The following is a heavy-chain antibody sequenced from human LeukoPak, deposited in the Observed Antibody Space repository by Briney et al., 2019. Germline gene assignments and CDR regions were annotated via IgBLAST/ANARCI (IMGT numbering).Heavy chain of an antibody. CDR1: GGSISNYY. Sequence: SETLSLTCTVSGGSISNYYWSWIRQSPGRGLEWIGYISDSGSTNYNPSLKSRVTISVDTSKNQFSLMLSSVTAADTAVYYCARGYDSSAYYPFNYWGQGTLVTVSS. V-gene: IGHV4-59*01. D-gene: IGHD3-22*01. CDR2: ISDSGST. J-gene: IGHJ4*02. CDR3: ARGYDSSAYYPFNY.